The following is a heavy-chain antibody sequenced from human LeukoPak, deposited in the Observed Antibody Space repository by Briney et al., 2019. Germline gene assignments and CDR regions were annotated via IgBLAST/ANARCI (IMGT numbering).Heavy chain of an antibody. Sequence: GGSLRLSCAASGFTLDDYAMHWVRQARGKGLEWVSLISGDGGSTYYADSVKGRFTISRDNSKNSLYLQMNSLRTEDTALYYCAKDISTGTFGSDAVSSFDYWGQGTLVTVSS. V-gene: IGHV3-43*02. J-gene: IGHJ4*02. CDR1: GFTLDDYA. CDR3: AKDISTGTFGSDAVSSFDY. D-gene: IGHD1-1*01. CDR2: ISGDGGST.